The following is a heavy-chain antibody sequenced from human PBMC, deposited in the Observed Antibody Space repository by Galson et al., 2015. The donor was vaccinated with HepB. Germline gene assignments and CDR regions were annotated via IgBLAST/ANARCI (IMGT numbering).Heavy chain of an antibody. J-gene: IGHJ4*02. V-gene: IGHV3-74*01. D-gene: IGHD5-12*01. CDR1: GFTLSSYW. Sequence: SLRLSCAASGFTLSSYWMHWVRQAPGKGLVWVSRLHSDGTGTTYGDSVKGRFAISRDNATATLYLQMNSLRAEDTAVYYCAKGGKDYSLDHWGQGTLVTVSS. CDR3: AKGGKDYSLDH. CDR2: LHSDGTGT.